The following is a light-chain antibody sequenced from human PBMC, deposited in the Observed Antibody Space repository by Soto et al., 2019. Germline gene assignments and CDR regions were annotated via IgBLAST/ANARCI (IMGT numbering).Light chain of an antibody. CDR3: QQYGSSGT. CDR2: GAS. J-gene: IGKJ1*01. Sequence: VWSQSPDTLSLFLGKRATLCCGASQSVSNNYLAWYQQKPGQAPRLLIYGASTRATGIPDRFSGSGSGTDFTLTISSLEPADFAVYYCQQYGSSGTFGKGTKVDI. V-gene: IGKV3-20*01. CDR1: QSVSNNY.